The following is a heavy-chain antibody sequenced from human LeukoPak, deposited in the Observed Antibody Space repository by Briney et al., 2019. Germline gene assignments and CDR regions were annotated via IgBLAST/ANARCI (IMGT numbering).Heavy chain of an antibody. Sequence: ASVKVSCKASGYTFTGYYMHWVRQAPGQGLEWMGWINPNSGGTNYAQKFQGWVTMTRDTSISTAYMELSRLRSDDTAVYYCARDMESGYDYYYFDYWGQGTLVTVSS. CDR1: GYTFTGYY. V-gene: IGHV1-2*04. CDR2: INPNSGGT. D-gene: IGHD5-12*01. J-gene: IGHJ4*02. CDR3: ARDMESGYDYYYFDY.